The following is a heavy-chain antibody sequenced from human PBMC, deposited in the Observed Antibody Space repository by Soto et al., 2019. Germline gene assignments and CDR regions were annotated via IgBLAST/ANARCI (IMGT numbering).Heavy chain of an antibody. D-gene: IGHD2-15*01. CDR1: GGSITDYY. V-gene: IGHV4-59*01. CDR3: ARAFAGFGAYWYFDL. J-gene: IGHJ2*01. Sequence: QVQLQESGPGLVKPSETLSLTCTVSGGSITDYYWTWIRQAPGKGLEWIGYIYYSGSSHYSPSLKRRVTMSIDTSERQFSLRLSSVTAADTAVYYCARAFAGFGAYWYFDLWGRGTLAAVSS. CDR2: IYYSGSS.